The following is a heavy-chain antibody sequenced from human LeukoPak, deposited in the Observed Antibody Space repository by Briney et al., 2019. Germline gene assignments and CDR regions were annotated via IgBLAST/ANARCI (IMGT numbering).Heavy chain of an antibody. CDR1: GYTFTSYD. D-gene: IGHD3-9*01. CDR3: ARRNYDILAGSRFGYYFDY. J-gene: IGHJ4*02. V-gene: IGHV1-8*01. Sequence: ASVKVSCKASGYTFTSYDINWVRQATGQGLGWMGWMNPNSGNAGYALKFQGRVTMTTNTSISTAYMELSSLRSEDTAVYYCARRNYDILAGSRFGYYFDYWGQGTLVTVSS. CDR2: MNPNSGNA.